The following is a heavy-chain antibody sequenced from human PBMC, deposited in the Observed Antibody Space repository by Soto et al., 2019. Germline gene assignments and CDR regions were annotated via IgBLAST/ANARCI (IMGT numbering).Heavy chain of an antibody. V-gene: IGHV1-3*01. J-gene: IGHJ6*02. CDR2: INAGNGNT. CDR3: ARDWEQQLVDYHYGMEV. Sequence: ASVKVSCKASGYTFSTYAMHWARQAPGQRLEWMGWINAGNGNTKYSQKFQGRVTITRDTSASTAYMELSSLRSEDTAVYYCARDWEQQLVDYHYGMEVWGQGTTVTVSS. CDR1: GYTFSTYA. D-gene: IGHD6-13*01.